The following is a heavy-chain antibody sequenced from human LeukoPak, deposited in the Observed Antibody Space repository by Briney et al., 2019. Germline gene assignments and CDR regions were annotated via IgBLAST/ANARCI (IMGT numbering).Heavy chain of an antibody. J-gene: IGHJ4*02. Sequence: GRSLRLSCAASGFTFSSYAMHWVRQAPGKGLEWAAVISYDGSNKYYADSVKGRFTISRDNSKNTLYLQMNSLRAEDTAVYYCTVLLGYCSGGSCYSLDYWGQGTLVTVSS. D-gene: IGHD2-15*01. CDR2: ISYDGSNK. CDR3: TVLLGYCSGGSCYSLDY. V-gene: IGHV3-30-3*01. CDR1: GFTFSSYA.